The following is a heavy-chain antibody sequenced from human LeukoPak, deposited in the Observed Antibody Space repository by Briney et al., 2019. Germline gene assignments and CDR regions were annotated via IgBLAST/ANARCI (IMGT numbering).Heavy chain of an antibody. D-gene: IGHD6-13*01. CDR3: TTDGSTIAAAATGY. Sequence: GGSLRLSCAASGFTFSSYWMSWVRQAPGKGLEWVGRIKSKTDGGTTDYAAPVKGRFTISRDDSKNTLYLQMNSLKTEDTAMYYCTTDGSTIAAAATGYWGRGTLVTVSS. CDR1: GFTFSSYW. J-gene: IGHJ4*02. CDR2: IKSKTDGGTT. V-gene: IGHV3-15*01.